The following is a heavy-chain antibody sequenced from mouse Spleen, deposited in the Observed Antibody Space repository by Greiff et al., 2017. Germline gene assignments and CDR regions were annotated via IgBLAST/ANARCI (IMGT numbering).Heavy chain of an antibody. Sequence: QVQLQQPGAGLVKPGASVKMSCKASGYTFTSYWITWVKQRPGQGLEWIGDIYPGSGSTNYNEKFKSKATLTVDTSSSTAYMQLSSLTSEDSAVYYCAREGGRVAWFAYWGQGTLVTVSA. D-gene: IGHD3-3*01. CDR2: IYPGSGST. J-gene: IGHJ3*01. CDR3: AREGGRVAWFAY. CDR1: GYTFTSYW. V-gene: IGHV1-55*01.